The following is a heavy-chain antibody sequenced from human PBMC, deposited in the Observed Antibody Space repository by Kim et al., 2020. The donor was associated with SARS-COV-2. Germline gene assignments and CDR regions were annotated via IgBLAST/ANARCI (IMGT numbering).Heavy chain of an antibody. Sequence: GGSLRLSCAASGFTVSSNYMSWVRQAPGKGLEWVSVIYSGGSTYYADSVKGRFTISRDNSKNTLYLQMNSLRAEDTAVYYCASTHLRWFGELYAFDIWGQGTMVPVSS. CDR1: GFTVSSNY. CDR2: IYSGGST. J-gene: IGHJ3*02. V-gene: IGHV3-53*01. D-gene: IGHD3-10*01. CDR3: ASTHLRWFGELYAFDI.